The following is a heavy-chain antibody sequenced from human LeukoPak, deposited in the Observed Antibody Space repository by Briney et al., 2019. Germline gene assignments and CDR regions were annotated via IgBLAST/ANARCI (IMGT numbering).Heavy chain of an antibody. V-gene: IGHV3-30*03. Sequence: GRSLRLSCAASGFTFSSYGMHWVRQAPGKGLEWVAVISYDGSNKYYADSVKGRFTISRDNSKNTLYLQMNSLRAEDTAVYYCARVSVLGQWELFDYWGQGTLVTVSS. CDR3: ARVSVLGQWELFDY. J-gene: IGHJ4*02. CDR2: ISYDGSNK. CDR1: GFTFSSYG. D-gene: IGHD1-26*01.